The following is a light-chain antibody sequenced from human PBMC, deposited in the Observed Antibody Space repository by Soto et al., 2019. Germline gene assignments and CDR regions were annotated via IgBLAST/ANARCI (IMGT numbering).Light chain of an antibody. CDR1: QGITYY. Sequence: DIQMTQSPSSLSASVGDRVTITCRASQGITYYLAWFQQKPGKAPKSLIYGASSLQNGDPSRFNGSGFGTDFSLTISSLQPEDIATYYCHQYDSYPRTFGPGTKVEIK. CDR2: GAS. CDR3: HQYDSYPRT. J-gene: IGKJ3*01. V-gene: IGKV1-16*01.